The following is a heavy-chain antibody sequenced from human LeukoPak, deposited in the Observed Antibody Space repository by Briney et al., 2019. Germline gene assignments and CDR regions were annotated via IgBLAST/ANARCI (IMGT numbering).Heavy chain of an antibody. CDR3: ANLPPMVRGVMRFDY. D-gene: IGHD3-10*01. CDR2: ISDDGSNK. V-gene: IGHV3-30*18. CDR1: GFKFDDYG. Sequence: GGSLRLSSTASGFKFDDYGMTWVRQAPGKGLEWVAVISDDGSNKYYVDSVKGRFTISRDNSKNTLYLQMNSLRDEDTAVYYCANLPPMVRGVMRFDYWGQGTLVTVSS. J-gene: IGHJ4*02.